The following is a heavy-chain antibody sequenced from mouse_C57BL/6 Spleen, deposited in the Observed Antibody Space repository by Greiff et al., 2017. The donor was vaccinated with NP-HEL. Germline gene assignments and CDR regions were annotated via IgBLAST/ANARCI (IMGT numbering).Heavy chain of an antibody. CDR2: IYPGSGST. CDR1: GYTFTSYW. D-gene: IGHD1-1*01. J-gene: IGHJ4*01. V-gene: IGHV1-55*01. Sequence: QVQLQQPGAELVKPGASVKMSCKASGYTFTSYWITWVKQRPGQGLEWIGDIYPGSGSTNYNEKFKSKATLTVDTSSSTAYMQHSSLTSEDSAVYYCARSGYYNGTPYAMDYWGQGTSVTVSS. CDR3: ARSGYYNGTPYAMDY.